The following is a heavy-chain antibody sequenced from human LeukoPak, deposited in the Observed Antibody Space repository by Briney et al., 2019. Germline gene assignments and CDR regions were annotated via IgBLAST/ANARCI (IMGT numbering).Heavy chain of an antibody. CDR2: ISYDGSNK. V-gene: IGHV3-30*04. CDR3: ARDPGIVVVTAWFYGMDV. CDR1: GFTFSSYA. J-gene: IGHJ6*02. Sequence: GRSLRLSCAASGFTFSSYAMHWFRQAPGKGLEWVAVISYDGSNKYYADSVKGRFTISRDNSKNTLYLQMNSLRAEDTAVYYCARDPGIVVVTAWFYGMDVWGQGTTVTVSS. D-gene: IGHD2-21*02.